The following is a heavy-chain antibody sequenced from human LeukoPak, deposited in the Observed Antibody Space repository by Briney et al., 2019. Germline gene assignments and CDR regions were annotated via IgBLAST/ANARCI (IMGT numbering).Heavy chain of an antibody. Sequence: GGSLTLSCAASGFTFSDYSMNWVRQAPGKGLEWVSCISSASNYIYYADSVKGRFTISRDNAKNSLYLAINSLRAEDTAVYYCARGPYSDIWSEFDYWGQGTLVTVSS. CDR2: ISSASNYI. J-gene: IGHJ4*02. D-gene: IGHD1-26*01. V-gene: IGHV3-21*01. CDR3: ARGPYSDIWSEFDY. CDR1: GFTFSDYS.